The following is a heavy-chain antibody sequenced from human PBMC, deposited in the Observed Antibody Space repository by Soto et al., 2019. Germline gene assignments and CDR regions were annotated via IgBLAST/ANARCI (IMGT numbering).Heavy chain of an antibody. D-gene: IGHD3-22*01. CDR3: ARVANYYDSSGKPSIDY. J-gene: IGHJ4*02. V-gene: IGHV1-69*06. Sequence: SVKVSCKASGGTFSSYAISWVRQAPGQGLELMGGIIPIFGTANYAQKFQGRVTITADKSTSTAYMELSSLRSEDTAVYYCARVANYYDSSGKPSIDYWGQGTLVTVSS. CDR2: IIPIFGTA. CDR1: GGTFSSYA.